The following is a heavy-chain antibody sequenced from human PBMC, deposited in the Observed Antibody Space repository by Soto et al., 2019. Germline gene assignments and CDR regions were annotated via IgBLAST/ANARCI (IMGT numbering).Heavy chain of an antibody. D-gene: IGHD3-22*01. CDR2: INSDGSST. CDR1: GFTFSSYW. J-gene: IGHJ4*02. V-gene: IGHV3-74*01. Sequence: EVQLAESGGGLVQPGGSLRLSCAASGFTFSSYWMHWVRQAPGKGLVWVSRINSDGSSTSYADSVKGRFTISRDNAKNTLYVQMNSLRAEDTAVYYCARDRYYYDSSGYFTRAYWGQGTLVTVSS. CDR3: ARDRYYYDSSGYFTRAY.